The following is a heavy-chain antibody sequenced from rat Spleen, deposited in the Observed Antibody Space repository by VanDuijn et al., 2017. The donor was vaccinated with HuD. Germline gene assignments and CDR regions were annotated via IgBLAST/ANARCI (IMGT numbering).Heavy chain of an antibody. CDR2: ISYGDSYGHSST. CDR1: GFTFSDYG. V-gene: IGHV5-29*01. J-gene: IGHJ2*01. CDR3: ARRHYGYTDYFDY. D-gene: IGHD1-9*01. Sequence: EVQMVESGGGLVQPGRSLKLSCAASGFTFSDYGMACVRQAPTKGLEWVATISYGDSYGHSSTYYRDSVKGRFTISRDNTKSTLSLQMDRLRSEDTATYHCARRHYGYTDYFDYWGQGVMVTVSS.